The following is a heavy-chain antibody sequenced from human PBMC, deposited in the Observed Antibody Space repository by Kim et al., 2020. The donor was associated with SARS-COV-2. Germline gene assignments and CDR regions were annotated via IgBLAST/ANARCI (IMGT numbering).Heavy chain of an antibody. Sequence: YTPPPTRRVTIDIDTAKNKFSLHLTSVTAADTAVYYCARQGANYYYGMDVWGQGTTVTVSS. V-gene: IGHV4-59*08. D-gene: IGHD3-16*01. J-gene: IGHJ6*02. CDR3: ARQGANYYYGMDV.